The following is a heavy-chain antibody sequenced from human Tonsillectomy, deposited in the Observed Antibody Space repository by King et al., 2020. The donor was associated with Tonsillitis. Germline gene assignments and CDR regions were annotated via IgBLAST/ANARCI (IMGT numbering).Heavy chain of an antibody. V-gene: IGHV1-46*01. J-gene: IGHJ6*02. CDR1: GYTFTSYY. CDR3: AVVHGICSGGSCYYYYGMDV. Sequence: QLVQSGAEVKKPGASVKVSCKASGYTFTSYYMHWVRQAPGQGLEWMGMINPSGGSTSYAQKFQGRVTMTRDTSTSTVYMELSSLRSEDTAVYYCAVVHGICSGGSCYYYYGMDVWGQGTTVTVSS. D-gene: IGHD2-15*01. CDR2: INPSGGST.